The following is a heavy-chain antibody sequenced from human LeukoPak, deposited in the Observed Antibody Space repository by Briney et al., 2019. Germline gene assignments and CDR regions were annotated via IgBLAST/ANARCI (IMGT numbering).Heavy chain of an antibody. V-gene: IGHV3-48*02. CDR3: ARVQPPPTVVTPRYYYYGMDV. CDR1: GFTFSSYS. J-gene: IGHJ6*02. D-gene: IGHD4-23*01. CDR2: VSSSSSTI. Sequence: GGSLRLSCAASGFTFSSYSMNWVRQAPGKGLEWVSYVSSSSSTIYYADSVKGRFTISRDNAKNSLYLQMNSLRDEDTAVYYCARVQPPPTVVTPRYYYYGMDVWGQGTTVTVSS.